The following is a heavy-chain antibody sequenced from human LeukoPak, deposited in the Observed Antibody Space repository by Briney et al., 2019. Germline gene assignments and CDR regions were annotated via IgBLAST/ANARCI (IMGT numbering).Heavy chain of an antibody. CDR2: INPSGGTT. J-gene: IGHJ4*02. D-gene: IGHD1-26*01. V-gene: IGHV1-46*01. CDR3: ARSYSGTYYAESGVDY. Sequence: ASVKVSCKASGYIFTGYCMHWVRQAPGQGLEWMGIINPSGGTTSYAQKFQGRVTMTRDTSTSTVYMELTSLRSEDTAVYSCARSYSGTYYAESGVDYWGQGTLVTVSS. CDR1: GYIFTGYC.